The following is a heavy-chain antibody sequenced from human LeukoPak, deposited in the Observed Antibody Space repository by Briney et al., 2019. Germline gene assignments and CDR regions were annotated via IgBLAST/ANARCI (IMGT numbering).Heavy chain of an antibody. D-gene: IGHD6-25*01. J-gene: IGHJ4*02. Sequence: SETLSLTCTVSGGSISSNYWSWVRQPPGKGLEWIGYIYYSGSTNYNPSLKSRVTISVDTSKNQFSLKLSSVTAAATAVYYCARDRGSSVVFDYWGQGTLVTVSS. CDR2: IYYSGST. CDR1: GGSISSNY. V-gene: IGHV4-59*01. CDR3: ARDRGSSVVFDY.